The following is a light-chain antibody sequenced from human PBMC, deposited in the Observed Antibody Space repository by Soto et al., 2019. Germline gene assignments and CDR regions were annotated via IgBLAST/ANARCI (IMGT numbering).Light chain of an antibody. CDR2: FAS. V-gene: IGKV3-15*01. CDR3: QHYNEWPLT. CDR1: QTVSNN. J-gene: IGKJ4*01. Sequence: ERVMTQFQATLSVSPGAQATLSCRASQTVSNNVAWYQQKPGQAPRLLIYFASTRATGVPARFSGSGSGTEFTLTSSDLQSEDSAVYYCQHYNEWPLTFGGGTKLETK.